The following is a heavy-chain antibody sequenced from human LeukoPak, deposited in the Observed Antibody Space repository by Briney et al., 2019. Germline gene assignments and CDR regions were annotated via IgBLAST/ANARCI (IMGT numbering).Heavy chain of an antibody. J-gene: IGHJ4*02. CDR2: INSDGSST. D-gene: IGHD1-26*01. Sequence: GGSLRLSCAASGFTFSSYWMHWVRQAPGKGLVWVSRINSDGSSTSYAGSVKGRFTISRDNAKNTLYLQMNSLRAEDTAVYYCARDGRDFPFDYWGQGTLVTVSS. CDR3: ARDGRDFPFDY. V-gene: IGHV3-74*01. CDR1: GFTFSSYW.